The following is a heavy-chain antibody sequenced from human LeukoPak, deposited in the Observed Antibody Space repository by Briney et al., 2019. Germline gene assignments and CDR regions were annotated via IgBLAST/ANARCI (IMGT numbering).Heavy chain of an antibody. V-gene: IGHV3-30*18. Sequence: GRPLRLSCAAPGFTFSSYGLHWVGQAPGKGLEWVAVISFDVSNKYSADSVKGRFTISRDNSKNTLYLQMNSLRAEDTAVYYCAKDLPRYCSGGSCHNRDSWCQGTLVTVPS. CDR1: GFTFSSYG. CDR2: ISFDVSNK. CDR3: AKDLPRYCSGGSCHNRDS. D-gene: IGHD2-15*01. J-gene: IGHJ4*02.